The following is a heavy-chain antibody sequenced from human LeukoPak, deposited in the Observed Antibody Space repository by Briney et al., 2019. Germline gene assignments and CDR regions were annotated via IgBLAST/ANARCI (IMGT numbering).Heavy chain of an antibody. CDR3: AKGVSYSYGIDY. CDR1: GFTFSSYA. V-gene: IGHV3-23*01. J-gene: IGHJ4*02. CDR2: ISGSGGST. Sequence: GGSLRLSCAASGFTFSSYAMSWVRQAPGKGLEWVSAISGSGGSTYYADPVKGRFTISRDNSKNTLYLQMNSLRAEDTAVYYCAKGVSYSYGIDYWGQGTLVTVSS. D-gene: IGHD5-18*01.